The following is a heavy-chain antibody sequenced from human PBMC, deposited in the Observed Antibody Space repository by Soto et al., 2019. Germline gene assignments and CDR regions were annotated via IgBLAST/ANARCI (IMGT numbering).Heavy chain of an antibody. CDR2: IYYTGST. J-gene: IGHJ4*02. V-gene: IGHV4-39*01. D-gene: IGHD3-10*01. CDR1: GGSISNSNYY. Sequence: PSETLSLTCTVSGGSISNSNYYWGWIRQPPGKGLEWIGYIYYTGSTYYNPSLKSRVTISVDASKTQFYLNLSSVTAADSFLYCCASHRVLKIYWARG. CDR3: ASHRVLKIY.